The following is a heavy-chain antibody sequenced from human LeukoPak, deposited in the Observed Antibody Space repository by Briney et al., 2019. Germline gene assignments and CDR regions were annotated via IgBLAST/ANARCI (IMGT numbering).Heavy chain of an antibody. CDR1: GGSISGYY. V-gene: IGHV4-59*08. D-gene: IGHD4-17*01. J-gene: IGHJ4*02. CDR2: IYYSGST. CDR3: ARHAYGDYYFDY. Sequence: PSETLSLTCTVSGGSISGYYWSWIRQPPGKGLEWIGYIYYSGSTNYNPSLKSRVTISVDTSKNQFSLKLSSVTAADTAVYYCARHAYGDYYFDYWGQGTLVTVSS.